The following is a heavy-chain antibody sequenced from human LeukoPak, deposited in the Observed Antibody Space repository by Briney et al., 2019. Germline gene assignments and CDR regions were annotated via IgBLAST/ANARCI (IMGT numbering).Heavy chain of an antibody. Sequence: HAGGSLRLSCAASGFTFSSYGMHWVRQAPGKGLEWVAFIRYDGSNKYYADSVKGRFTISRDNSKNTLYLQMNSLRAEDTAVYYCAKDQGSSSWRGSSLDYWGQGTLVTVSS. CDR3: AKDQGSSSWRGSSLDY. CDR1: GFTFSSYG. J-gene: IGHJ4*02. D-gene: IGHD6-13*01. CDR2: IRYDGSNK. V-gene: IGHV3-30*02.